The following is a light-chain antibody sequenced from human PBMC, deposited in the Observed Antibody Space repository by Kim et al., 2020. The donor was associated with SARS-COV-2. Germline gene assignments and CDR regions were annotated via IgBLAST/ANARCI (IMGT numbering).Light chain of an antibody. CDR1: GSAVESYNY. Sequence: SINLACTETGSAVESYNYFSWSQHHPGKAPTLMIYDVSNRPSVVSNRFSASKSGNTASLTISVLQAEDEADYYCSSYTSSSPNYVFGTGTKVTVL. CDR2: DVS. V-gene: IGLV2-14*03. CDR3: SSYTSSSPNYV. J-gene: IGLJ1*01.